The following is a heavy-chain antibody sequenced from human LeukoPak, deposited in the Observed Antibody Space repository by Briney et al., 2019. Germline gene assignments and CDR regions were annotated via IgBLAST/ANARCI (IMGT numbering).Heavy chain of an antibody. V-gene: IGHV4-59*01. CDR1: GVSISSYY. Sequence: SETLSLTCTVSGVSISSYYWSWIRQPPGKGLEWIGYIYYSGSTNYNPSLKSRVTISVDTSKNQFSLKLSSVTAADTAVYYCARDFRGSYGDYIIDPWGQGTLVTVSS. D-gene: IGHD4-17*01. CDR3: ARDFRGSYGDYIIDP. J-gene: IGHJ5*02. CDR2: IYYSGST.